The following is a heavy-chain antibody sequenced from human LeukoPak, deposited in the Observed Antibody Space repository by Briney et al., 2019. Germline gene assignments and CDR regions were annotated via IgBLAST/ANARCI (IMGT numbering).Heavy chain of an antibody. V-gene: IGHV4-61*02. CDR3: ARRQDGHDY. CDR2: IYTSGST. Sequence: SETLSLTCTVSGGSISSGFYYWSWIRQPAGKGLEWIGRIYTSGSTNYNPSLKSRVTISVDTSKNQFSPKLSSVTAADTAVYYCARRQDGHDYWGQGTLVTVSS. CDR1: GGSISSGFYY. J-gene: IGHJ4*02.